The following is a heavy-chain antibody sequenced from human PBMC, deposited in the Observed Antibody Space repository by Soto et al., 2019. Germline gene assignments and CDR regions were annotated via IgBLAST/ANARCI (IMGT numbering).Heavy chain of an antibody. Sequence: EAQLVESGGGLVQPGGSLRLSCAVSGFTVSDNWMSWVRQVPGKGLEWVSPIHTGGSTDYADSVKGRFTISRDTSKNALYLQMNSVRVEDTALYYCARVENIVLVPTGRWGWFDPWGQGTLVTVSS. J-gene: IGHJ5*02. V-gene: IGHV3-66*01. D-gene: IGHD2-2*01. CDR2: IHTGGST. CDR1: GFTVSDNW. CDR3: ARVENIVLVPTGRWGWFDP.